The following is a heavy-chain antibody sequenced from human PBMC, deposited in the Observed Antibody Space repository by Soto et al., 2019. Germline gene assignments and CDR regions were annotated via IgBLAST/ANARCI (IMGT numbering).Heavy chain of an antibody. V-gene: IGHV3-23*01. CDR2: ISNRDDST. Sequence: GGSLRLSCAASGFTFTNYAMTWVRQAPGKGLEWVSTISNRDDSTFYTDSVKGRFIISRDNSENTVYLQMDSLRAEATALYHCVKPIGVMMPVPTDAFVMWGQGTMVTVSS. D-gene: IGHD3-16*01. J-gene: IGHJ3*02. CDR3: VKPIGVMMPVPTDAFVM. CDR1: GFTFTNYA.